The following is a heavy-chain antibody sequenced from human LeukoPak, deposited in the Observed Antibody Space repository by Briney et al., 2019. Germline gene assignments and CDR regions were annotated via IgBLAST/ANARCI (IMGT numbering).Heavy chain of an antibody. V-gene: IGHV3-21*01. CDR3: ARVRPSFIAAAGAFDY. CDR1: GFTFSSYS. CDR2: ISSSSSHI. J-gene: IGHJ4*02. Sequence: PGGSLRLSCAASGFTFSSYSMNWDRQAPGKGLEWVSSISSSSSHIYYADSVKGRFTISRDNAKNSLYLQMNSLRAEDTAVYYCARVRPSFIAAAGAFDYWGQGTLVTVSS. D-gene: IGHD6-13*01.